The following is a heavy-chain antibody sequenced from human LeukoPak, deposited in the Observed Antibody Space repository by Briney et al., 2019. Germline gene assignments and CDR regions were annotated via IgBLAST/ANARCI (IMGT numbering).Heavy chain of an antibody. CDR2: IWYDGSNK. CDR3: AKGMSATSGYLELDY. V-gene: IGHV3-33*06. D-gene: IGHD3-22*01. CDR1: GFTFSSYG. Sequence: PGGSLRLSCAASGFTFSSYGMHWVRQAPGKGLEWVAVIWYDGSNKYYADSVKGRFTISRDNSKNTLYLQMNSLRAEDTAVYYCAKGMSATSGYLELDYWGQGTLVTVSS. J-gene: IGHJ4*02.